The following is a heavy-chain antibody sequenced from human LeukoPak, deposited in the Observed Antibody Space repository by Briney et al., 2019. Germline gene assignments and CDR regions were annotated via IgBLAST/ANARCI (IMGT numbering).Heavy chain of an antibody. CDR2: IIPIFGTA. D-gene: IGHD3-22*01. J-gene: IGHJ3*02. CDR3: ARGLGWPWIVVVKQSIPNAFDI. CDR1: GGTFSSYA. V-gene: IGHV1-69*13. Sequence: SVKVSCKASGGTFSSYAISWVRQAPGQGLEWMGGIIPIFGTANYAQKFQGRVTITADESTSTAYMELSSLRSEDTAVYYCARGLGWPWIVVVKQSIPNAFDIWGQGTMVTVSS.